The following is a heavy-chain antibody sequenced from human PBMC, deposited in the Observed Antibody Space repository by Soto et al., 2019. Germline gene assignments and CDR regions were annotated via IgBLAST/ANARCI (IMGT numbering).Heavy chain of an antibody. D-gene: IGHD2-2*01. CDR2: ISCDGSNK. CDR3: AKGIVVVPAAPHHGGWFDP. J-gene: IGHJ5*02. Sequence: HPGGSLRLSCAASGFTFSSYGMHRVRQAPGKGLEWVAVISCDGSNKYYADSVKGRFTISRDNSKNTLYLQMNSLRAEDTAVYYCAKGIVVVPAAPHHGGWFDPWGQGTLVTVSS. CDR1: GFTFSSYG. V-gene: IGHV3-30*18.